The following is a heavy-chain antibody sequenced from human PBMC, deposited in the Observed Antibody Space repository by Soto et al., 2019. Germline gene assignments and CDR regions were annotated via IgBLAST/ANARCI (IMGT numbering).Heavy chain of an antibody. CDR1: SGPDSSHN. CDR3: VRQGIGKLHGLVDV. Sequence: QVQLQQSGPGLVKPSETLSLTCTVSSGPDSSHNWGWIRQPPGRGLEWIGYVYYTGGTSYNPSLKSRVTNTADTSTNHISLTLSSVTAADTAVYYCVRQGIGKLHGLVDVWGHGTTVSVSS. V-gene: IGHV4-59*08. CDR2: VYYTGGT. J-gene: IGHJ6*02. D-gene: IGHD1-26*01.